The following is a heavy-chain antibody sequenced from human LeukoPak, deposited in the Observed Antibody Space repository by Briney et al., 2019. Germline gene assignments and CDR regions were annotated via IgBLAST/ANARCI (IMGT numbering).Heavy chain of an antibody. V-gene: IGHV3-23*01. CDR3: AKHASYYDSIIDY. D-gene: IGHD3-22*01. J-gene: IGHJ4*02. Sequence: GGSLRLSCAASGFTLSSYAMSWVRPAPGKGLEWVSAISGSGGSTYYADSVKGRFTISRDNSKNTLYLQMNSLRAEDTAVYYCAKHASYYDSIIDYWGQGALVTVSS. CDR1: GFTLSSYA. CDR2: ISGSGGST.